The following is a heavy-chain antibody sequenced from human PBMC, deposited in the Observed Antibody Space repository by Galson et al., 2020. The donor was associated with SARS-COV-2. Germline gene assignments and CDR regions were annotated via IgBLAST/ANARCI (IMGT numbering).Heavy chain of an antibody. Sequence: GESLKISCKGSGYSPTSYWIGWVRQIPGKGLEWMGIIYPGDSHTIYSPSFQGQVTISADKSISTAYLQWTSLQASDNAMYYCARRIAGRPFYGMDVWGQGTTVTVSS. V-gene: IGHV5-51*01. CDR1: GYSPTSYW. CDR3: ARRIAGRPFYGMDV. J-gene: IGHJ6*02. D-gene: IGHD6-6*01. CDR2: IYPGDSHT.